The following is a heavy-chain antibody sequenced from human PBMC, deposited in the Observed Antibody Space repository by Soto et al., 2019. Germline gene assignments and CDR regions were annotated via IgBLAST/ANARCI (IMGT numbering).Heavy chain of an antibody. V-gene: IGHV3-48*01. CDR3: ARAGLRYFDWFIYYFDY. J-gene: IGHJ4*02. CDR1: GFTFSSYS. D-gene: IGHD3-9*01. CDR2: ISSSSSTI. Sequence: HPGGSLRLSCAASGFTFSSYSMNWVRQAPGKGLEWVSYISSSSSTIYYADSVKGRFTISRDNAKNSLYLQMNSLRAEDTAVYYCARAGLRYFDWFIYYFDYWGQGTLVTVSS.